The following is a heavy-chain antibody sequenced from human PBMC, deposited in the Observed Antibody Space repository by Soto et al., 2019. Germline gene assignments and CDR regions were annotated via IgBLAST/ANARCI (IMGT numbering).Heavy chain of an antibody. D-gene: IGHD3-3*01. CDR1: GYTFTSYA. CDR2: INAGNGNT. CDR3: ARDLYDSYHDYYCYGIDV. J-gene: IGHJ6*02. V-gene: IGHV1-3*01. Sequence: ASVKVSCKASGYTFTSYAMHWVRQAPGQRIEWMGWINAGNGNTKYSQKFQGRVTITRDTSASTAYMELSSLRSEDTAVYYCARDLYDSYHDYYCYGIDVWGQGTTVTVSS.